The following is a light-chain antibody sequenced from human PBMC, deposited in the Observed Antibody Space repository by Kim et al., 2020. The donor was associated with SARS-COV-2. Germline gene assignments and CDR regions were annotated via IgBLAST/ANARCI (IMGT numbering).Light chain of an antibody. J-gene: IGKJ5*01. CDR3: QQYKNWPPIT. Sequence: STGERATLYCRASQSVSTDLAWYQHKSGQAPRLLIYGAATRATGIPARFSGSGSGTEFTLTISGLQSEDLAVYYCQQYKNWPPITFGQGTRLEIK. CDR2: GAA. V-gene: IGKV3D-15*01. CDR1: QSVSTD.